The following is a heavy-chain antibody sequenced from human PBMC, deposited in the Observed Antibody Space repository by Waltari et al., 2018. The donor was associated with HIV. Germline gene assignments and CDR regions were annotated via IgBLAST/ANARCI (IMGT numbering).Heavy chain of an antibody. Sequence: EVQVLESGGALVQPGGSLRPSCAASGFTFSNYGLSWARQAPGKGLEWVSTISGSGGSTYYADSVKGRFTVSRDNSKNTLYLQMNSLRAEDTAVYFCVKEHQYSHSWYSYYGMDVWGQGTTVTVSS. CDR2: ISGSGGST. CDR3: VKEHQYSHSWYSYYGMDV. D-gene: IGHD6-13*01. V-gene: IGHV3-23*01. J-gene: IGHJ6*02. CDR1: GFTFSNYG.